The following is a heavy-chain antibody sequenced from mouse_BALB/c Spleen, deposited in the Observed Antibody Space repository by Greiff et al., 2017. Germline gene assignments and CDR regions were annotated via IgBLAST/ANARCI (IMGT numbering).Heavy chain of an antibody. J-gene: IGHJ3*01. CDR2: IDPYYGGT. V-gene: IGHV1S135*01. CDR1: GYSFTGYN. CDR3: ARCGDYDPFAY. Sequence: VQLQQSGPELEKPGASVKISCKASGYSFTGYNMNWVQQSNGKSLEWIGNIDPYYGGTCYNQTFKGKATLTVDKSSSTVYMQLKSLTSEDSAVYYCARCGDYDPFAYWGQGTLVTVSA. D-gene: IGHD2-4*01.